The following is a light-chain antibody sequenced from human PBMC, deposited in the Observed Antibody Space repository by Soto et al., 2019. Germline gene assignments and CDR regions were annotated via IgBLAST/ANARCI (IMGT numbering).Light chain of an antibody. CDR2: DVN. J-gene: IGLJ1*01. CDR3: SSYTSSNTLV. Sequence: QSVLTQPRSVSGSPGHSVAISCTGTSRDVGGYNYVSWYQQHPGKAPKLMIYDVNRRPSGVPDRFSGSKSGNTASLTISGLQAEDEADYYCSSYTSSNTLVFGTGTKVTVL. V-gene: IGLV2-11*01. CDR1: SRDVGGYNY.